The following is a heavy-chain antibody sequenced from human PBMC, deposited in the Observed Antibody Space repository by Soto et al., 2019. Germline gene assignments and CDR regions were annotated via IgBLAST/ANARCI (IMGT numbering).Heavy chain of an antibody. Sequence: GGSLRLSCAASGFTFSSYSMNWVRQAPGKGLEWVSSISSSSSYIYYADSVKGRFTISRDNAKNSLYLQMNSLRAEDTAVYYCARDSRLGSGIFYYYGMDVWGQGTTVTVSS. CDR2: ISSSSSYI. J-gene: IGHJ6*02. CDR1: GFTFSSYS. V-gene: IGHV3-21*01. CDR3: ARDSRLGSGIFYYYGMDV. D-gene: IGHD3-10*01.